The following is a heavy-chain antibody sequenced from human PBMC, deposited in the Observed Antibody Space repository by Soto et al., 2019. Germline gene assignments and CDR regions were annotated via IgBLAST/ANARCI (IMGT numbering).Heavy chain of an antibody. J-gene: IGHJ4*02. CDR3: AGKYHYDSRAFDY. CDR2: IFTSAAFI. CDR1: GFTFSDYY. V-gene: IGHV3-11*01. Sequence: GGSLRLSCAASGFTFSDYYLSWIRQAPGRGLEWVSHIFTSAAFIYYADSVKGRFTISRDNAKNSLFLQMSSLRAEDTAVYYCAGKYHYDSRAFDYWGQGTLVTVSS. D-gene: IGHD3-22*01.